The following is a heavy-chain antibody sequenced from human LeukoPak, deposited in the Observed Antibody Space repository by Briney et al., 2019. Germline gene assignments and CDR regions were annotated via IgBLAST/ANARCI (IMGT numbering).Heavy chain of an antibody. D-gene: IGHD1-26*01. Sequence: ASVKLSCKASGSTFTSYYIYWVRQAPGQGREWMGLINPTCGSTGYAQKFQGRVTMTGDMSTSTDYMELSSLRSEDTAVYYCARDYSVGDDVCYYYPCGQGNLATVST. J-gene: IGHJ5*02. CDR3: ARDYSVGDDVCYYYP. CDR2: INPTCGST. V-gene: IGHV1-46*01. CDR1: GSTFTSYY.